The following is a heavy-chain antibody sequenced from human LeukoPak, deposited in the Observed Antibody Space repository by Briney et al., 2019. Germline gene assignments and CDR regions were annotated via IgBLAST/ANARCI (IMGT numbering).Heavy chain of an antibody. CDR3: ARVTRWNPRRGEDYFDY. V-gene: IGHV4-34*01. CDR2: INHSGST. Sequence: SETLSLTCAVYGGSFSGYCWSWIRQPPGKGLEWIGEINHSGSTNYNPSLKSRVTISVDTSKNQFSLKLSSVTAADTAVYYCARVTRWNPRRGEDYFDYWGQGTLVTVSS. D-gene: IGHD1-1*01. CDR1: GGSFSGYC. J-gene: IGHJ4*02.